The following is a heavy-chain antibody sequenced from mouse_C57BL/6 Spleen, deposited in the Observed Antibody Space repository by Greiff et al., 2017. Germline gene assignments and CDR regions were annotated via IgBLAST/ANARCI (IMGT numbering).Heavy chain of an antibody. CDR2: IRNKANGYTT. V-gene: IGHV7-3*01. CDR1: GFTFTDYY. J-gene: IGHJ1*03. CDR3: ASSGSSYWYFDV. D-gene: IGHD1-1*01. Sequence: EVQLVESGGGLVQPGGSLSLSCAASGFTFTDYYMSWVRQPPGKALEWLGFIRNKANGYTTEYSASVKGRFTISRDNSQSILYLQMNALRAEDSATYYCASSGSSYWYFDVWGTGTTVTVSS.